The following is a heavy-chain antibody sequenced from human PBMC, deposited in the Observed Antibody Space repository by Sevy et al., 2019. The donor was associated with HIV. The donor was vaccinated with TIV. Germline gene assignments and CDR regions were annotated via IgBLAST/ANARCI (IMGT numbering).Heavy chain of an antibody. D-gene: IGHD3-10*01. Sequence: GGSLRLSCAASGFTFNSYAMSWVRQAPGTGLEWVSGLSGGGESTYYADSVKGRFTISRDNSKNTMYLQMNSLRAEDTAIYYCATVGPVVRGVITDAFDIWGQGTLVTVSS. CDR3: ATVGPVVRGVITDAFDI. J-gene: IGHJ3*02. CDR1: GFTFNSYA. CDR2: LSGGGEST. V-gene: IGHV3-23*01.